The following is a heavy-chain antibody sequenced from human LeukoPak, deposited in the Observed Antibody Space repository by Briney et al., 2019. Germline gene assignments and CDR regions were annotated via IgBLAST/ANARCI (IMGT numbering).Heavy chain of an antibody. CDR2: ITADGAGT. CDR3: AKTGPWLAYDY. Sequence: GGSLRLSCAASGFPFDDYAIHWVRQAPGKGLEWVSLITADGAGTSYADSVKGRFTISRDNSKKFLYLQMNGLRTEDTAFYYCAKTGPWLAYDYWGQGILVIVSS. V-gene: IGHV3-43*02. CDR1: GFPFDDYA. J-gene: IGHJ4*02. D-gene: IGHD6-19*01.